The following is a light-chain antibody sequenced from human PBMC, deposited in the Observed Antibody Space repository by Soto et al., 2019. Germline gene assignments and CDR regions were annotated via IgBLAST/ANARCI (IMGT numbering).Light chain of an antibody. CDR1: SSDIGGYDY. Sequence: QSALTQPASVSGSPGQSITISCTGTSSDIGGYDYVSSYQQHPGKAPKLMIYEVSNRPSGVSNRFSGSKSGNTASLTISGLQAEDEADYYCTSYTSSSTNYVFGTGTKLTVL. CDR2: EVS. J-gene: IGLJ1*01. CDR3: TSYTSSSTNYV. V-gene: IGLV2-14*01.